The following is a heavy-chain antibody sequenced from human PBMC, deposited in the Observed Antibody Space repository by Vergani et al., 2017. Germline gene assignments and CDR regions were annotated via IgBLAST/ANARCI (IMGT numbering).Heavy chain of an antibody. J-gene: IGHJ4*02. Sequence: QVKLQESGPGLLKPSQTLSLTCTVSGVSIRSGSHYWSWIRQPAGKGPEWIGHIHTGGSTDLNPSFKSRVAISVDTSKSQFSVKLNSVTVADTAVYYCARSRPYCTSGSCPAIWGQGTLVTVSS. CDR2: IHTGGST. CDR3: ARSRPYCTSGSCPAI. D-gene: IGHD2-15*01. CDR1: GVSIRSGSHY. V-gene: IGHV4-61*02.